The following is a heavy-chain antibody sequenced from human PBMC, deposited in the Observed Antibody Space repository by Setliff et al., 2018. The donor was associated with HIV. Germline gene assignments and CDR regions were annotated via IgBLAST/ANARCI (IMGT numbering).Heavy chain of an antibody. CDR2: ISTYNGNT. J-gene: IGHJ5*02. D-gene: IGHD1-26*01. CDR3: ARNTPGIVPRRVGFDP. Sequence: ASVKVSCKASGYTFTSYGISWVRQAPGQGLEWMGWISTYNGNTNYAQKLQGRVTMTTDTSTSTAYMELRSLRSDDTAVYYCARNTPGIVPRRVGFDPWGQGTLVTAPQ. V-gene: IGHV1-18*01. CDR1: GYTFTSYG.